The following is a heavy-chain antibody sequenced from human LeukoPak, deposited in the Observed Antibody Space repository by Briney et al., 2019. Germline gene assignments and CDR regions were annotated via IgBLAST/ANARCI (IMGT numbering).Heavy chain of an antibody. CDR2: SIPTLGIA. CDR1: GGTFSSYA. Sequence: SVKVSCKASGGTFSSYAISWVRQAPGQGLEWMGRSIPTLGIANYAQKFQGRVTITADKSTSTAYMELSSLRSEDTAVYYCARDVNDILTGYSLNWFDPWGQGTLVTVSS. V-gene: IGHV1-69*04. J-gene: IGHJ5*02. D-gene: IGHD3-9*01. CDR3: ARDVNDILTGYSLNWFDP.